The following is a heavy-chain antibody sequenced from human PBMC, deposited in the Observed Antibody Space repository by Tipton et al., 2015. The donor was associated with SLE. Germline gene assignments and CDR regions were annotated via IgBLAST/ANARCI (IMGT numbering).Heavy chain of an antibody. D-gene: IGHD3-22*01. Sequence: TLSLTCTVSGGSISSYYWSWIRQPAGKGLEWIGRIYTSGSTNYNPSLKSRVTISVDTSKNQFSLKLSSVTAADTAVYYCARAPYYDSSGLPYYYYYMDVWGKGTTVTVSS. CDR3: ARAPYYDSSGLPYYYYYMDV. CDR2: IYTSGST. CDR1: GGSISSYY. V-gene: IGHV4-4*07. J-gene: IGHJ6*03.